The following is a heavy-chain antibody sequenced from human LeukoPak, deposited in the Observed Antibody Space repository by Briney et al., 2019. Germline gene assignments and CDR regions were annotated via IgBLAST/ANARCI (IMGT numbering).Heavy chain of an antibody. J-gene: IGHJ4*02. CDR2: ISTHGSII. D-gene: IGHD3-10*01. V-gene: IGHV3-11*04. CDR3: ARVGLNDYGSGTYADY. Sequence: GESLRLSCRASGFTFNDYYMTWIRQAPGKGLEWVSYISTHGSIIYYADSVKGRFTISRDNAKNSLYLQMNTLRAEDTAVYYCARVGLNDYGSGTYADYWGQGTLVTVSS. CDR1: GFTFNDYY.